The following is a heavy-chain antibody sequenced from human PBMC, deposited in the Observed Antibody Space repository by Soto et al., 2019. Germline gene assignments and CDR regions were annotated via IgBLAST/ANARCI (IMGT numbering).Heavy chain of an antibody. CDR2: ISGYNGNT. CDR3: AREGQLGY. D-gene: IGHD6-6*01. Sequence: QVRLVQSGAEVKKPGASVKVSCQASGYRFSNYGFSWVRQAPGQGFGWMGWISGYNGNTNYAERLQGRVTMTTDTSTSTAYMELKSLRYDDTAVYYCAREGQLGYWGQGTPVTVSS. V-gene: IGHV1-18*01. CDR1: GYRFSNYG. J-gene: IGHJ4*02.